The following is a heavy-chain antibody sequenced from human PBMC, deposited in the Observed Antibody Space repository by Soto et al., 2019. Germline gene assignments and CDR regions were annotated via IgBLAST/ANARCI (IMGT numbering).Heavy chain of an antibody. D-gene: IGHD3-10*01. Sequence: QITLKESGPTLVKPTQTLTLTCTFSGFSLSTSGVGVGWIRQPPGKALEWLALIYWDDDKRYSPSLKSRLTITKDTSKNQVVLTMTNMDPVDTATYYCAHSKGTITMVRGDDNWFDPWGQGTLVTVSS. CDR3: AHSKGTITMVRGDDNWFDP. J-gene: IGHJ5*02. CDR1: GFSLSTSGVG. V-gene: IGHV2-5*02. CDR2: IYWDDDK.